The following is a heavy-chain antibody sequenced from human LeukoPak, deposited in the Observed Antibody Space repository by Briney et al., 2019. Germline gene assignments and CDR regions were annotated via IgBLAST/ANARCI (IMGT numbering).Heavy chain of an antibody. CDR3: ARADRLHGGPYLIGP. CDR2: INPNSGGT. CDR1: GYSFTDYY. D-gene: IGHD2-21*01. Sequence: ASVKVSCKTSGYSFTDYYMHWVRQAPGQGLERMGWINPNSGGTSSAQKFQGRVTMTRDTSTSTVYMEVSWLTSDDTAIYYCARADRLHGGPYLIGPWGQGTLVTVSS. V-gene: IGHV1-2*02. J-gene: IGHJ5*02.